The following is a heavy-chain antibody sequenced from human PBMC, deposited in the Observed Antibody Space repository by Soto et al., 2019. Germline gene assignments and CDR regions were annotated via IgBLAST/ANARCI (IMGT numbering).Heavy chain of an antibody. Sequence: PSETLSLTCSVSGGSISNYYWSWSRQPPGKGLEWIGYIYYSGNTNYNPSLKSRVTISADTSKNQFSLKLTSVTAADTAVYYCAKGRSYYYYYGVDVWGQGTTVTVSS. V-gene: IGHV4-59*01. CDR3: AKGRSYYYYYGVDV. CDR1: GGSISNYY. J-gene: IGHJ6*02. CDR2: IYYSGNT.